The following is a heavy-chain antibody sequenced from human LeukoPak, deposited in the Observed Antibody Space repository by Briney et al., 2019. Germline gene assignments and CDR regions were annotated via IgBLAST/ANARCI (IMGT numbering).Heavy chain of an antibody. Sequence: GGSLRLSCTASGFTFDDYAMSWFRQAPGKGLEWVGFIRSKAYSGTTEYAASVKGRFTISRDDSKSIAYLQMNSLKTEDTAVYYCTRAQYYDFWSGYYMGVWGKGTTVTVSS. CDR2: IRSKAYSGTT. J-gene: IGHJ6*03. CDR3: TRAQYYDFWSGYYMGV. V-gene: IGHV3-49*03. D-gene: IGHD3-3*01. CDR1: GFTFDDYA.